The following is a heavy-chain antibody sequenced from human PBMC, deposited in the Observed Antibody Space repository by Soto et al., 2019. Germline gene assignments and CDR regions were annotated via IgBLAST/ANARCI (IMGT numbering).Heavy chain of an antibody. V-gene: IGHV3-30*18. CDR2: ISYDGSNK. Sequence: LRLYYEGAVCTFSSSGMNRVLQAPGKGLEWVAVISYDGSNKYYADSVKGRFTISRDNSKNTLYLQMNSLRAEDTAVYYCAKYSSSSGGVDYWGQGTPVTVSS. CDR1: VCTFSSSG. J-gene: IGHJ4*02. CDR3: AKYSSSSGGVDY. D-gene: IGHD6-6*01.